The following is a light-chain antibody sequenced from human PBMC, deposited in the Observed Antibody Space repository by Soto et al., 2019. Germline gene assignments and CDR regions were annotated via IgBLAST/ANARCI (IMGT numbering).Light chain of an antibody. Sequence: DIQMTQSPSSLSASVGDRVTITCRASQSISTYLNWYGQKPGKAPNLLIYGASSLHSGVPSRFSGSGSGTDFTLTISGLQPEEFATYYCQQSFSTPYTFGQGTKLEIK. CDR2: GAS. CDR3: QQSFSTPYT. CDR1: QSISTY. V-gene: IGKV1-39*01. J-gene: IGKJ2*01.